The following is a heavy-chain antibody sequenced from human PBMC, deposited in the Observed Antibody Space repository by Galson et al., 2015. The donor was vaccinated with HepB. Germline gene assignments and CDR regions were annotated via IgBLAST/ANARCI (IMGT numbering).Heavy chain of an antibody. CDR1: GGSISSYY. CDR3: ARHGMQHSSGWYWFDP. J-gene: IGHJ5*02. CDR2: IYYSGST. D-gene: IGHD6-19*01. V-gene: IGHV4-59*08. Sequence: QVQLQESGPGLVKPSETLSLTCTVSGGSISSYYWSWIRQPPGKGLEWIGYIYYSGSTNYNPSLKSRVTISVDTSKNQFSLKLSSVTAADTAVYYCARHGMQHSSGWYWFDPWGQGTLVTVSS.